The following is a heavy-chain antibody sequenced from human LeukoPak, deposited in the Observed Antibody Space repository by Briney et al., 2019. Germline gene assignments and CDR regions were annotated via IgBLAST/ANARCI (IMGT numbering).Heavy chain of an antibody. CDR1: AFTFSSYT. CDR2: ISSSGSYI. Sequence: GGSLRLSCAASAFTFSSYTMNWVRQAPGKGLEWVSSISSSGSYIYYADSVKGRFTISRDNAKNSLYLQMNSLRAEDTAVYYCAREESSSSGYYFDYWGQGTLVTVSS. CDR3: AREESSSSGYYFDY. D-gene: IGHD6-6*01. J-gene: IGHJ4*02. V-gene: IGHV3-21*01.